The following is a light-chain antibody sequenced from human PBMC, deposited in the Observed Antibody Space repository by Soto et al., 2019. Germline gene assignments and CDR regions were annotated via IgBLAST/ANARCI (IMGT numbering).Light chain of an antibody. Sequence: EIVLTQSPGTLSLSPGERATLSCRASQSVSSSYLAWYQQKPGQAPRLLIYGASTRATGIPARFSGSGSGTEFTLTISNLQSEDFAVYFCQEYNNWPSWTFGQGTKVDIK. V-gene: IGKV3-15*01. CDR2: GAS. CDR3: QEYNNWPSWT. CDR1: QSVSSSY. J-gene: IGKJ1*01.